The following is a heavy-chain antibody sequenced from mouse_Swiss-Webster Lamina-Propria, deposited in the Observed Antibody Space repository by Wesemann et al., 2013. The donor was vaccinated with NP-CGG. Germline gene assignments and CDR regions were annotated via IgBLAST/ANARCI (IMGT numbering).Heavy chain of an antibody. J-gene: IGHJ2*01. CDR3: ARRYDY. CDR2: GGGYT. Sequence: GGGYTNYNEKFKGKATLTADTSSSTAYMQLSSLTSEDSAVYFCARRYDYWGQGTTLTVSS. D-gene: IGHD2-14*01. V-gene: IGHV1-63*02.